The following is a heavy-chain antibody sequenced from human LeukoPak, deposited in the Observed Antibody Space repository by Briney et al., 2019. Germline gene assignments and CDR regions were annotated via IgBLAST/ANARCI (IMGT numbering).Heavy chain of an antibody. CDR2: IIPIFGTA. V-gene: IGHV1-69*05. D-gene: IGHD3-10*01. CDR3: ARGDYGSGSYTARWFDP. J-gene: IGHJ5*02. CDR1: GGTFSSYA. Sequence: GASVTVSCKSSGGTFSSYAISWVRQAPGQGLEWMGEIIPIFGTANYAQKFQGRVTITTDESTSTAYMELSSLRSEDTAVYYCARGDYGSGSYTARWFDPWGQGALVTVSS.